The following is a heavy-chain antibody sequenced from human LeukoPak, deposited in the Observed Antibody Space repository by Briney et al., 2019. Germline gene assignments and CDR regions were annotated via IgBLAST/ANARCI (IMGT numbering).Heavy chain of an antibody. Sequence: GGSLRLSCAASGFTFSSYGMHWVRQAPGKGLEWVAVIWYDGSNKYYADSVKGRFTISRDNSKNTLYLQMNSLRAEDTAVYYCAAAAVNNWFDPWGQGTLVTVSS. J-gene: IGHJ5*02. CDR1: GFTFSSYG. CDR2: IWYDGSNK. D-gene: IGHD6-13*01. V-gene: IGHV3-33*01. CDR3: AAAAVNNWFDP.